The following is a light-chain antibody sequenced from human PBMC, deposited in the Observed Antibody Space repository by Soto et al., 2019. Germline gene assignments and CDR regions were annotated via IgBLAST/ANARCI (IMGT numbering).Light chain of an antibody. CDR2: GAS. J-gene: IGKJ4*01. V-gene: IGKV3-15*01. Sequence: EIVMTQSPATLSVSPGERATLSCRASQSVGSSLAWYQQNPGQAPRHLISGASTRATDIPARFSGSGSGTEFILTISSLQSEDFAVYYCQQYNQWPLTFGEGTKVEIK. CDR3: QQYNQWPLT. CDR1: QSVGSS.